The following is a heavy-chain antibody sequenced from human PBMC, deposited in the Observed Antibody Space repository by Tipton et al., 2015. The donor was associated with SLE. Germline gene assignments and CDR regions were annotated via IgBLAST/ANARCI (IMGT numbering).Heavy chain of an antibody. Sequence: GSLRLSCAASGFTFSDFRMNWVRQAPGKGLEWVSSISSSSNFIYYRDSLKGRFTISRDNDKNSLYLQMSSLRVEDTALYFCARGVGGWLYYSDYWGQGTLVTVSS. CDR2: ISSSSNFI. CDR3: ARGVGGWLYYSDY. D-gene: IGHD6-19*01. J-gene: IGHJ4*02. V-gene: IGHV3-21*04. CDR1: GFTFSDFR.